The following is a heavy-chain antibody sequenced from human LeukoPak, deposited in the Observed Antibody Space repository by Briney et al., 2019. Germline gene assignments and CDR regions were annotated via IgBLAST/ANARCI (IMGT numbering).Heavy chain of an antibody. D-gene: IGHD3-22*01. CDR1: GYTFTGYY. CDR3: ARGLPNYYDSSGYYWFDY. V-gene: IGHV1-2*02. Sequence: GASVKVSCKASGYTFTGYYMHWVRQAPGQGLEWMGWINPNSGGTNYAQKFQGRVTMTRDTSISTAYMELGRLRFDDTAVYYCARGLPNYYDSSGYYWFDYWSQGTLVTVSS. CDR2: INPNSGGT. J-gene: IGHJ4*02.